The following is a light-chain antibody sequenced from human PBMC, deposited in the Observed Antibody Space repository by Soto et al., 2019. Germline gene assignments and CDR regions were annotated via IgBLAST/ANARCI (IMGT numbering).Light chain of an antibody. J-gene: IGLJ1*01. V-gene: IGLV2-14*01. CDR3: SSYTTSSSYV. CDR1: SSDVGGYNY. Sequence: QSALTQPASVSGSPGQSITISCTGTSSDVGGYNYVSWYQQHPGTAPKLMIYEVSNRPLGVSNRFSGSKSANTASLTISGLKAGDEADYFCSSYTTSSSYVFGPGTKSPX. CDR2: EVS.